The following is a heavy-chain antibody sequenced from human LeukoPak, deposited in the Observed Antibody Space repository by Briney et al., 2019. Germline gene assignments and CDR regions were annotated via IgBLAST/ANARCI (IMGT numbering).Heavy chain of an antibody. D-gene: IGHD2-8*01. CDR3: ARERMVYGIRGEFVY. J-gene: IGHJ4*02. CDR1: GGSISTSSYY. V-gene: IGHV4-39*07. CDR2: SFYSGTT. Sequence: PSETLSLTCTVSGGSISTSSYYWGWIRQPPGKGLEWIGSSFYSGTTYSKPSLKSRVTISVDTTKNRFSLKLSSLTAADTAVYYCARERMVYGIRGEFVYWGPGTLVTVSS.